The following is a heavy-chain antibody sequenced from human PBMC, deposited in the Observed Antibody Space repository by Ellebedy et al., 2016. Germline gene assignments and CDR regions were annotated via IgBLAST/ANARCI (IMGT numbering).Heavy chain of an antibody. CDR3: AGDSRGITAAGTSLHY. V-gene: IGHV3-53*01. Sequence: GESLKISCAVSGFTVSDNYMSWVRQAPGKGLEWVAIIYKSGSTFYPDSVKGRFTISRDNSKNTLYLQMNSLRAEDTAVYYCAGDSRGITAAGTSLHYWGQGTLVTVSS. CDR1: GFTVSDNY. D-gene: IGHD6-13*01. CDR2: IYKSGST. J-gene: IGHJ4*02.